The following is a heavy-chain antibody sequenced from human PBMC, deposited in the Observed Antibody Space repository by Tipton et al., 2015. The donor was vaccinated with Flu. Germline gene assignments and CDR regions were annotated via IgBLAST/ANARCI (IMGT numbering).Heavy chain of an antibody. CDR3: ARWQYYYDSSGYRYYYYGMDV. D-gene: IGHD3-22*01. Sequence: QVQLVQSGAEVKKPGASVKVSCKASGYTFTSYGISWVRQAPGQGLEWMGWISAYNGNTNYAQKLQGRVTMTTDTSTSTAYMELRSLRSDDTAVYYCARWQYYYDSSGYRYYYYGMDVWGQGTTVTVSS. CDR1: GYTFTSYG. V-gene: IGHV1-18*01. CDR2: ISAYNGNT. J-gene: IGHJ6*02.